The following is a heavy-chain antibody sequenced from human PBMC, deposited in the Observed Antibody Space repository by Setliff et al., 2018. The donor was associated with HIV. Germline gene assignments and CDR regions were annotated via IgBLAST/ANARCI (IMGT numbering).Heavy chain of an antibody. J-gene: IGHJ5*02. CDR3: AKDIPGTAINSGRIKNWFDP. CDR2: INPSGGST. V-gene: IGHV1-46*01. D-gene: IGHD6-13*01. CDR1: GYTFTSYY. Sequence: GASVKVSCKASGYTFTSYYMHWVRQAPGQGLEWMGIINPSGGSTSYAQKFQGRVTMTRDTSTNTVYMELSSLRSEDTAVYYCAKDIPGTAINSGRIKNWFDPWGEGTLVTVSS.